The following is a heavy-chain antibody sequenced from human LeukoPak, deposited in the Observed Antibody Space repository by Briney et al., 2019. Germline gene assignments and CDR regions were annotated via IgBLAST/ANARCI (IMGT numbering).Heavy chain of an antibody. CDR3: ARARITMVRGVILVGSYYGMDV. CDR2: ISGSGGST. V-gene: IGHV3-23*01. Sequence: QAGGSLRLSCAASGFTFSSYAMSWVRQAPGKGLEWVSAISGSGGSTYYADSVKGRFTISRDNSKNTLYLQMNSLRAEDTAVYYCARARITMVRGVILVGSYYGMDVWGQGTTVTVSS. J-gene: IGHJ6*02. D-gene: IGHD3-10*01. CDR1: GFTFSSYA.